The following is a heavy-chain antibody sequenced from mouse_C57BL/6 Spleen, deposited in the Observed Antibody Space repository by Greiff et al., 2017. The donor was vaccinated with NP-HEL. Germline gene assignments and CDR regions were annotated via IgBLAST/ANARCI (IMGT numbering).Heavy chain of an antibody. D-gene: IGHD1-1*01. J-gene: IGHJ4*01. CDR3: TSLVGRRDYYAMDY. Sequence: EVKLMESGEGLVKPGGSLKLSCAASGFTFSSYAMSWVRQTPEQRLEWVAYISSGGDYIYYADTVKGRFTISRDNARNTLYLQMSSLKSEDTAMYYCTSLVGRRDYYAMDYWGQGTSVTVSS. CDR1: GFTFSSYA. CDR2: ISSGGDYI. V-gene: IGHV5-9-1*02.